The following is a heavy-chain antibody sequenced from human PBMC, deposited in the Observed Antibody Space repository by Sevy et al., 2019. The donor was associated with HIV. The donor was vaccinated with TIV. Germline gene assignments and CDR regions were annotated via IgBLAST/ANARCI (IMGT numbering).Heavy chain of an antibody. J-gene: IGHJ4*02. Sequence: GGSLRLSCAASGFTFSSYGMHWVRQAPGKGLEWVAVIWYDGSNKYYADSVKGRFTISRDNSKNTLYLQMNGLRAEDRAVYYCARDETYYYGSGSYWGQGTLVTVSS. V-gene: IGHV3-33*01. CDR1: GFTFSSYG. D-gene: IGHD3-10*01. CDR3: ARDETYYYGSGSY. CDR2: IWYDGSNK.